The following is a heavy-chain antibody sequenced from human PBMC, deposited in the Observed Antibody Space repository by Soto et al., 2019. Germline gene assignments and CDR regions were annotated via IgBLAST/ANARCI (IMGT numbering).Heavy chain of an antibody. V-gene: IGHV4-30-2*01. CDR2: IYHRGST. D-gene: IGHD4-17*01. CDR3: ATNRDYGILNY. J-gene: IGHJ4*01. CDR1: GGSISSGDFS. Sequence: QLQLQESGSGLVKPSQTLSLSCTVSGGSISSGDFSWSWVRQPPGRGLEWIGYIYHRGSTFYSPSIKSRVTISIDRSTNQFSLRLSSVTAADTAVYYCATNRDYGILNYWGQGTLVTVSS.